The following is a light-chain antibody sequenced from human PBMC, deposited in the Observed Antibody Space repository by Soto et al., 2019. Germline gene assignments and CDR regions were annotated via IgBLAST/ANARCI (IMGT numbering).Light chain of an antibody. V-gene: IGKV3-20*01. Sequence: EILLTQSPGTLSLSPVERATLSCRASQSVGSNYLAWYQQKPGQAPRVLIYGASSRATGVPDRFSGSGSGADFTLTISRVEAEDFAVYYCQQYTTSPWTFGPGTKVDIK. CDR1: QSVGSNY. CDR3: QQYTTSPWT. CDR2: GAS. J-gene: IGKJ3*01.